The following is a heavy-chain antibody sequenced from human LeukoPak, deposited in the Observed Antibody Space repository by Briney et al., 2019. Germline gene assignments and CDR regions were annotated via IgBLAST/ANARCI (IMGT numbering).Heavy chain of an antibody. CDR3: GRDLGGRSGY. Sequence: GGSLRLSCAASGFTFSSYAMGWVRQAPGKGLEWVSVISGSGGSTYYADSVKGRFTISRDNSKNTLFVQMNSLRAEDTAVYYCGRDLGGRSGYWGQGTLVTVSS. CDR1: GFTFSSYA. J-gene: IGHJ4*02. D-gene: IGHD1-26*01. V-gene: IGHV3-23*01. CDR2: ISGSGGST.